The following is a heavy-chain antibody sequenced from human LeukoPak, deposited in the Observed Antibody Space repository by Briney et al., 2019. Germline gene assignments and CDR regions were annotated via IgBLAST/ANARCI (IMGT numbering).Heavy chain of an antibody. V-gene: IGHV3-9*01. D-gene: IGHD1-1*01. Sequence: GGSLRLSCAASGFTFDDYAMYWVRQAPGKGLEWVSGISWSSGTIDYADSVKGRFTISRDNAKDSVYLQMNSLRAEDTAVYHCATYINWVAGDVWGQGTTVTVSS. J-gene: IGHJ6*02. CDR1: GFTFDDYA. CDR2: ISWSSGTI. CDR3: ATYINWVAGDV.